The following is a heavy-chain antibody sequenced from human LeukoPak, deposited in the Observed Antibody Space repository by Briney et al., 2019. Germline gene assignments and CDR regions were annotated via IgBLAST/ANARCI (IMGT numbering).Heavy chain of an antibody. Sequence: PGGSLRLSCAASGFTFSSYGMHWVRQAPGKGLEWVAVISYDGSNKYYADSVRGRFTISRDNFKNTLYLQMNSLRVEDSAVYYCAKDRYWGQGTLVTVSS. J-gene: IGHJ4*02. CDR2: ISYDGSNK. CDR1: GFTFSSYG. V-gene: IGHV3-33*05. CDR3: AKDRY.